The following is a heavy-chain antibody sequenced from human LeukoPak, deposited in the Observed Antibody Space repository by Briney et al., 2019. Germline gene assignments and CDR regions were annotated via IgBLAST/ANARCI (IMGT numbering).Heavy chain of an antibody. CDR2: IISSGSTI. J-gene: IGHJ4*02. CDR3: DVQHVAFDY. D-gene: IGHD1-1*01. CDR1: GFTFSSYE. V-gene: IGHV3-48*03. Sequence: PGGSLRLSFAASGFTFSSYEMNWVRQAPGNGLEWVSYIISSGSTIYYADSVKGRFTISRDNDKNSLYLQMNSLRAEDTAVYYCDVQHVAFDYWGQGTLVTVSS.